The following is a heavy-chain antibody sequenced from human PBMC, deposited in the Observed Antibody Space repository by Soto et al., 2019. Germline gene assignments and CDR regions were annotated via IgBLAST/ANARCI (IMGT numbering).Heavy chain of an antibody. J-gene: IGHJ3*02. V-gene: IGHV1-46*01. CDR3: ARGKVWYYDSSGYSSAFDI. CDR1: GYTFTSYY. Sequence: GASVKVSCKASGYTFTSYYMHWVRQAPGQGLEWMGIINPSGGSTSYAQKFQGRVTMTRDTSTSTVYMELSSLRSEDTAVYYCARGKVWYYDSSGYSSAFDIWGQGTMVTVSS. D-gene: IGHD3-22*01. CDR2: INPSGGST.